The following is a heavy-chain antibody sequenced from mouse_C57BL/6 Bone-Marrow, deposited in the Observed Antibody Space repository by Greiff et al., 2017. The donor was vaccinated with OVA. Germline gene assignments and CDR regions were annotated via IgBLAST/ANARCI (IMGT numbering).Heavy chain of an antibody. CDR2: INPYNGGT. CDR3: ARVYYDCSWFAY. D-gene: IGHD2-4*01. CDR1: GYTFTDYY. J-gene: IGHJ3*01. Sequence: EVQLQQSGPVLVKPGASVKMSCKASGYTFTDYYMNWVKQSHGKSLEWIGVINPYNGGTSYNQKFKGKATLTVDKSSSTAYMELNSLTSEDSAVYYCARVYYDCSWFAYWGQGTLVTVSA. V-gene: IGHV1-19*01.